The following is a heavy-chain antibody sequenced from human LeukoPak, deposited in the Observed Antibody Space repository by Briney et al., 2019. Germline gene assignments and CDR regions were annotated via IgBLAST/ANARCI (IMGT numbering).Heavy chain of an antibody. D-gene: IGHD3-10*01. CDR1: GYTFTDYY. Sequence: ASVKVSCKASGYTFTDYYLHWVRQAPGQGLEWMAMINPSGGSTTYAQKFQGRVTMTRDTSTSTVYMELSSLRYEDTAVYYCARAMVRGLSNPFDSWGQGTLVTVSS. CDR2: INPSGGST. CDR3: ARAMVRGLSNPFDS. V-gene: IGHV1-46*01. J-gene: IGHJ4*02.